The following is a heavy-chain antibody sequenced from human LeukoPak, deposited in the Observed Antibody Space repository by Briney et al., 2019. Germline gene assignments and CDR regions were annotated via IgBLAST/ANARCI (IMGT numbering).Heavy chain of an antibody. D-gene: IGHD6-13*01. V-gene: IGHV3-23*01. CDR2: ISGSGGST. J-gene: IGHJ4*02. CDR3: TKDRRGPAAGTWYFDS. CDR1: GFTFSSYW. Sequence: GGSLRLSCAASGFTFSSYWMNWARQTPGKGLEWVSAISGSGGSTYYADSVRGRFTISRDNSKNTVYLQLNSLRAGDTAIYYCTKDRRGPAAGTWYFDSWGQGTLVTVSS.